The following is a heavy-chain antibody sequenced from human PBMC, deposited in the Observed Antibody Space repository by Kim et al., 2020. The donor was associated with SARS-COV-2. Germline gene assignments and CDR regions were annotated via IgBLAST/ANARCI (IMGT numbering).Heavy chain of an antibody. Sequence: GGSLRLSCAASGFTFSSYVMHWVRQAPGKGLEWVAVISNDGSNKYYVDSVKGRFTISRDNSKNTLFLQMNSLRPEDSAVYYCARDGIHISVFGYFECWGQVTLVTVSS. D-gene: IGHD3-3*01. CDR3: ARDGIHISVFGYFEC. J-gene: IGHJ4*02. CDR1: GFTFSSYV. CDR2: ISNDGSNK. V-gene: IGHV3-30*03.